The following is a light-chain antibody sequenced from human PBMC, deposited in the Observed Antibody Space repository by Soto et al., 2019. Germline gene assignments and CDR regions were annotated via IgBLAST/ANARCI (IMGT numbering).Light chain of an antibody. CDR1: QSVNSD. J-gene: IGKJ5*01. V-gene: IGKV3D-15*01. CDR2: DAS. CDR3: QQYNNWPPIT. Sequence: EVVLTQSPGTLSLSPGVRATLSCRASQSVNSDLAWYHQKPGQAPRLLISDASNRATGIPDRFSGSASGTEFTLTISSLQSEDFAVYYCQQYNNWPPITFGQGTRLEIK.